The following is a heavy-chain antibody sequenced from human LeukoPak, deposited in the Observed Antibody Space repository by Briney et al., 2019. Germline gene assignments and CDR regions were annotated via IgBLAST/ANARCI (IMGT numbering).Heavy chain of an antibody. CDR3: ARAHDSSGYYYFYWFDP. Sequence: ASETLSLTCAVYGGSFSGYYWSWIRQPPGKGLEWIGEINHSGSTNYNPSLKSRVTISVDTSKNQFSLKMSSVTAADTAVYYCARAHDSSGYYYFYWFDPWGQGTLVTVSS. CDR2: INHSGST. V-gene: IGHV4-34*01. J-gene: IGHJ5*02. CDR1: GGSFSGYY. D-gene: IGHD3-22*01.